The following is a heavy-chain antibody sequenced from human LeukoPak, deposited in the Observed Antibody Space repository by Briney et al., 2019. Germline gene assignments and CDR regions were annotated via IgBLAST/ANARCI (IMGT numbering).Heavy chain of an antibody. Sequence: GESLKISCKGYGYSFNSFWIGWVRQMPGKGLKWMGIIYRGESDEGISPLFQGQFTFPADKSISTAYLQWSSLKASDTAMYYCARRRDSGSYYPIDYWGQGTLVTVSS. CDR2: IYRGESDE. CDR1: GYSFNSFW. D-gene: IGHD1-26*01. V-gene: IGHV5-51*01. J-gene: IGHJ4*02. CDR3: ARRRDSGSYYPIDY.